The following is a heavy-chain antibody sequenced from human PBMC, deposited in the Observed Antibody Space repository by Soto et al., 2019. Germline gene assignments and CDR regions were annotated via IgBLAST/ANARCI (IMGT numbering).Heavy chain of an antibody. CDR2: IGTAGDT. D-gene: IGHD2-2*02. J-gene: IGHJ5*02. CDR1: GFTFSSYD. CDR3: ARGYVGYCSSTSCNRADWFDP. V-gene: IGHV3-13*01. Sequence: PGGSLRLSCAASGFTFSSYDMHWVRQVTGKGLEWVSAIGTAGDTYYPGSVKGRFTISRENAKNSLYLQMNSLRVEDTAVYYCARGYVGYCSSTSCNRADWFDPWGQGTQVTVSS.